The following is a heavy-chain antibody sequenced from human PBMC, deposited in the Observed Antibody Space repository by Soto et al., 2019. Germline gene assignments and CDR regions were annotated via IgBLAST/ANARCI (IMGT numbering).Heavy chain of an antibody. D-gene: IGHD2-2*03. Sequence: EMQLEESGGGLVQPGGSRRLSCEASGFSFTNHWMSWVRQAPGKGLEWLANIKQDGRETYYLESVKGRFSISRDNAKDSVYLQMSGLRAEDTAVYYCARHGFHRDALDLWGQGTLITVSS. CDR2: IKQDGRET. CDR1: GFSFTNHW. CDR3: ARHGFHRDALDL. J-gene: IGHJ3*01. V-gene: IGHV3-7*03.